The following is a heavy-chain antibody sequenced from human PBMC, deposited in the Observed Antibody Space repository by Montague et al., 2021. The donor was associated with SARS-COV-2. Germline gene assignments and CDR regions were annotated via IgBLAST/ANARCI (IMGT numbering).Heavy chain of an antibody. V-gene: IGHV4-61*01. CDR3: AGKVLTVPADY. D-gene: IGHD4-11*01. J-gene: IGHJ4*02. CDR2: IYYAGST. Sequence: SETLSLTCTVSGGPVSSGIHYWSWIRQAPEKGLEWIGYIYYAGSTNYNPSLQSRVTISVDTSKNQFSLRLSSVTAADTAIYYCAGKVLTVPADYWGQGTLVTVS. CDR1: GGPVSSGIHY.